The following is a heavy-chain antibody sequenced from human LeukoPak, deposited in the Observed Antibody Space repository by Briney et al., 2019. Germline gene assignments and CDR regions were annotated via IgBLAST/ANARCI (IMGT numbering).Heavy chain of an antibody. CDR1: GYTFTSYD. CDR3: ARTPPNWGADY. D-gene: IGHD7-27*01. J-gene: IGHJ4*02. V-gene: IGHV1-8*01. CDR2: MSPNSGNT. Sequence: ASANVSCKASGYTFTSYDINWVRQATGQGLEWIGWMSPNSGNTGYAQKFQGRVTMTRDTSIGTAYLELSSLKSEDTAVYYCARTPPNWGADYWGQGTLVTVSS.